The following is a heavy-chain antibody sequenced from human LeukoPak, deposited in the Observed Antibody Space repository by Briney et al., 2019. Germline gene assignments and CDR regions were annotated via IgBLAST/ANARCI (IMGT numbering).Heavy chain of an antibody. D-gene: IGHD1-7*01. CDR1: GFTVSSNY. J-gene: IGHJ6*03. CDR2: IYSGGST. V-gene: IGHV3-53*01. Sequence: GGSLRLSCAASGFTVSSNYMSWVRQAPGKGLEWHSVIYSGGSTYYADSVKGRFTISRDNSKNTLYLQMNSLRAEDTAVYYCAGEGITGTTGYHYYMDVWGKGTTVTVSS. CDR3: AGEGITGTTGYHYYMDV.